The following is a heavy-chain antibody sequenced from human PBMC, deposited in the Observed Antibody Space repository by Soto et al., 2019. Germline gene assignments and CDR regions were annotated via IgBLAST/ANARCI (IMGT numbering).Heavy chain of an antibody. D-gene: IGHD1-26*01. CDR3: ARGRGTYYVSGDFDY. CDR2: IYYSGTS. V-gene: IGHV4-30-4*08. CDR1: GGSISSGGYY. J-gene: IGHJ4*02. Sequence: SETLSLTCTVSGGSISSGGYYWSWIRQPPGKGLEWIGYIYYSGTSYYNPSLRSRVTISIDTSKNQFSLKLSSVTAADTAVYYCARGRGTYYVSGDFDYWGQGTLVTVSS.